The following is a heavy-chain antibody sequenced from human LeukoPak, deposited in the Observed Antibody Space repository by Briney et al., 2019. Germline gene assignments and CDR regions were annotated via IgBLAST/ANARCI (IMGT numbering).Heavy chain of an antibody. D-gene: IGHD2-8*01. V-gene: IGHV1-2*06. CDR3: AREDIVLMVYASNWFDP. J-gene: IGHJ5*02. Sequence: APVKVSCKASGYTFTGYYMHWVRQAPGQGLEWMGRINPNSGGTNYAQKFQGRVTMTRDTSISTAYMELSRLRSDDTAVYYCAREDIVLMVYASNWFDPWGQGTLVTVSS. CDR2: INPNSGGT. CDR1: GYTFTGYY.